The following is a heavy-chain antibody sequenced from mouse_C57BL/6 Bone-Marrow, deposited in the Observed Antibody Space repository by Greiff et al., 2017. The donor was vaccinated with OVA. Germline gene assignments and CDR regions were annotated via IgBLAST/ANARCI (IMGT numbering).Heavy chain of an antibody. CDR1: GFNIKDDY. D-gene: IGHD2-1*01. Sequence: EVQLQQSGAELVRPGASVKLSCTASGFNIKDDYMHWVKQRPEQGLEWIGWIDPENGDTEYASKFQGKATITADTSSNTAYLQRSSLTSEDTAVYYWTSYGNCDYWGQGTTLTVSS. CDR2: IDPENGDT. V-gene: IGHV14-4*01. CDR3: TSYGNCDY. J-gene: IGHJ2*01.